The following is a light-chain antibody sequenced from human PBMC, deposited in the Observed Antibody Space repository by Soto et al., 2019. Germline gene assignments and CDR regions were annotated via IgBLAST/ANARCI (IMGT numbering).Light chain of an antibody. CDR1: QSVSIK. CDR2: DTS. CDR3: LQYHYWCHGRT. Sequence: EIVLTQSPGTLSLSPGERATLSCRASQSVSIKLAWYQQKPGQAPGLLIYDTSTRATGIPARFRGSGSGTEFALTISSRQSEDSAVYYYLQYHYWCHGRTFGQGTKVDIK. V-gene: IGKV3-15*01. J-gene: IGKJ1*01.